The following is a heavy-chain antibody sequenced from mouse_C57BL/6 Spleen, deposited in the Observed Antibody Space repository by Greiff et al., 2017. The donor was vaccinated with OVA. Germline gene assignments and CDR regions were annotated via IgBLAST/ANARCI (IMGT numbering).Heavy chain of an antibody. Sequence: EVQLQQSGPGLVKPSPSLSLTCSVTGYSITSGYYWNWIRQFPGNKLEWMGYISYDGSNNYNPSLKNRISITRDTSKNQFFLKLNSVTTEDTATYYCAVITTVAPFDYWGKGTTLTVSS. D-gene: IGHD1-1*01. J-gene: IGHJ2*01. CDR1: GYSITSGYY. CDR2: ISYDGSN. CDR3: AVITTVAPFDY. V-gene: IGHV3-6*01.